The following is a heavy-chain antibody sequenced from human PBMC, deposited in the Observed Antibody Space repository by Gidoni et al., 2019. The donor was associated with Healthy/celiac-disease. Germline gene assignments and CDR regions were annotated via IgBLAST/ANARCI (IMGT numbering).Heavy chain of an antibody. CDR2: IYYSGST. CDR3: ARNYDSSGYYLGAFDI. CDR1: GGSISSGGYY. J-gene: IGHJ3*02. V-gene: IGHV4-31*03. Sequence: QVQLQESGPGLVKPSQTLSLTCTVPGGSISSGGYYWSWIRQHPGKGLEWIGYIYYSGSTYYNPSLKSRVTISVDTSKNQFSLKLSSVTAADTAVYYCARNYDSSGYYLGAFDIWGQGTMVTVSS. D-gene: IGHD3-22*01.